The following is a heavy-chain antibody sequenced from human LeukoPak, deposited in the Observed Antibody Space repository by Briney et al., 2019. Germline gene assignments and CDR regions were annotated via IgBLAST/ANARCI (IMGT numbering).Heavy chain of an antibody. Sequence: GGSLRLSCAASGFTFSTYGMSWVRQAPGKGLEWVSAVSSTGGTTCYADSVKGRFTISRDNSKNTLFLQINSLRAEDTAVYYCAKNGDRGAFCSGGTCYPYYYYYMDVWGKGTTVTISS. J-gene: IGHJ6*03. D-gene: IGHD2-15*01. CDR3: AKNGDRGAFCSGGTCYPYYYYYMDV. CDR1: GFTFSTYG. V-gene: IGHV3-23*01. CDR2: VSSTGGTT.